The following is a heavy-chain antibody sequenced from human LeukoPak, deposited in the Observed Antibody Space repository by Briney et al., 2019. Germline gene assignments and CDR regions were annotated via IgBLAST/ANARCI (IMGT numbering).Heavy chain of an antibody. Sequence: SETLSLTCTVSGGSISSYYWSWIRQPAGKGLEWIGRIYTSGSTNYNPSLKSRVTMSVDTSKNQFSLKLSSVTAADTAVYYCARGRQWPNRTDFDYWGQGTLVTVSS. D-gene: IGHD6-19*01. CDR2: IYTSGST. CDR3: ARGRQWPNRTDFDY. V-gene: IGHV4-4*07. CDR1: GGSISSYY. J-gene: IGHJ4*02.